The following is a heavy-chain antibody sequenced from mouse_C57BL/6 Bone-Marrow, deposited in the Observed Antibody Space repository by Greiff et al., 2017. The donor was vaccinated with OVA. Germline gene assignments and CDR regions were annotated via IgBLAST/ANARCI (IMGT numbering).Heavy chain of an antibody. CDR2: IYPGSGST. CDR1: GYTFTSYW. Sequence: QVQLQQPGAELVKPGASVKMSCKASGYTFTSYWISWVKQRPGQGLEWIGDIYPGSGSTNYNEKFKSKATLTVDTSSSTAYMQLSSLTSEDSAVYYCARSYYGSSPSYWGQGTTLTVSS. CDR3: ARSYYGSSPSY. D-gene: IGHD1-1*01. V-gene: IGHV1-55*01. J-gene: IGHJ2*01.